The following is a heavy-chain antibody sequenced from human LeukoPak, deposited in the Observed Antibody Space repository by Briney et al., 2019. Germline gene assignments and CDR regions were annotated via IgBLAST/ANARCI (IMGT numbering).Heavy chain of an antibody. V-gene: IGHV4-61*02. CDR2: IYTSGST. J-gene: IGHJ4*02. Sequence: SETLSLTCTVSGGSKSSGSDYWSWIRQPAGKGLEWIGRIYTSGSTNYNPPLNSRVTISVDTSKNQFSLKLSSVTAADTAVYYCARESGKVRGIIIKEWGQGTLVTVSS. CDR3: ARESGKVRGIIIKE. CDR1: GGSKSSGSDY. D-gene: IGHD3-10*01.